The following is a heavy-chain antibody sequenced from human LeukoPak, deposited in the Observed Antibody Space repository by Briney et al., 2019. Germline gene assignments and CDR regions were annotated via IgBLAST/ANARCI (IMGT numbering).Heavy chain of an antibody. CDR2: ISSSSSYI. V-gene: IGHV3-21*01. D-gene: IGHD3-9*01. J-gene: IGHJ4*02. CDR1: GFTFSSYS. CDR3: TWSFDWLLSY. Sequence: GGSLRLSCAASGFTFSSYSMNWVRQAPGKGLEWVSSISSSSSYIYYADSVKGRFTISRDNAKNSLYLQMNSLRAEDTAVYYCTWSFDWLLSYWGQGTLVTVSS.